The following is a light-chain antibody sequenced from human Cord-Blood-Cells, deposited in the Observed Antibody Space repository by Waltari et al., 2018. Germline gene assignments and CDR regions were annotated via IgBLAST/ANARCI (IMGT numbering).Light chain of an antibody. CDR3: QQYDNLPYT. CDR1: QDISNY. V-gene: IGKV1-33*01. CDR2: DAS. J-gene: IGKJ2*01. Sequence: DIQMTQSPSSLSASVGDRVTITCQASQDISNYLNWYQKKPGKAPKLLIYDASHLETGVPSRFSGSGSGTDFTFTISSLQPEDIATYYCQQYDNLPYTFGQGTKLEIK.